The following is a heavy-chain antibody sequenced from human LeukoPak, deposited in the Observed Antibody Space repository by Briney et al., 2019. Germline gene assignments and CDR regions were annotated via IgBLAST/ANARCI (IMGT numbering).Heavy chain of an antibody. CDR1: GFTFSNYG. Sequence: GGSLRLSCAASGFTFSNYGMHWVRQAPGKGLEWVAVISYDGSNIYYADSVKGRFTISRDNSKNTLYLQMNSLRAEDTAVYYCAKGHSTLRLGELSCDYWGQGTLVTVSS. J-gene: IGHJ4*02. CDR2: ISYDGSNI. V-gene: IGHV3-30*18. D-gene: IGHD3-16*02. CDR3: AKGHSTLRLGELSCDY.